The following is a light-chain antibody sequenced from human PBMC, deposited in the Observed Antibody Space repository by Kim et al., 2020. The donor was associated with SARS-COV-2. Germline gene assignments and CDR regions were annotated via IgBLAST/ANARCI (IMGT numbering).Light chain of an antibody. J-gene: IGKJ1*01. CDR1: QRISNY. CDR3: QQYKDAPWT. Sequence: AAVGDSVNGTVRASQRISNYVAWYQHRPGKVPEHLIYAASAVRSGVPSRFSCSGSGTDFALNFTSLQPEDVSVYYCQQYKDAPWTFGHGTKVDIK. V-gene: IGKV1-27*01. CDR2: AAS.